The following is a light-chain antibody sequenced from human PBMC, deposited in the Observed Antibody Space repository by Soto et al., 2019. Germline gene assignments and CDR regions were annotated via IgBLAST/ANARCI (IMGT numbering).Light chain of an antibody. CDR2: KAS. CDR3: QQYNSYSYT. Sequence: DIQMTQSPSTLSASVGDRVTITCGASQSISSWLAWYQQKPGKAPKLLIYKASSLESGVPSRFSGSGSGTEFTLTISSLQPDDFATYYCQQYNSYSYTFGQGTKVDI. V-gene: IGKV1-5*03. J-gene: IGKJ2*01. CDR1: QSISSW.